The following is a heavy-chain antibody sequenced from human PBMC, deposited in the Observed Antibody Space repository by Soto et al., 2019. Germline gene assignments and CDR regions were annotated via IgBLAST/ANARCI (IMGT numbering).Heavy chain of an antibody. CDR3: ARESVVVVAATHAFDI. CDR2: IWYNGSNK. J-gene: IGHJ3*02. Sequence: GGSLRLSCAASGFTFSGYGMHWVRQAPGKGLEWVAVIWYNGSNKYYADSVKGRFTISRDNSKNTLYLQMNSLRAEDTAVYYCARESVVVVAATHAFDIWGQGTMVTVSS. CDR1: GFTFSGYG. D-gene: IGHD2-15*01. V-gene: IGHV3-33*01.